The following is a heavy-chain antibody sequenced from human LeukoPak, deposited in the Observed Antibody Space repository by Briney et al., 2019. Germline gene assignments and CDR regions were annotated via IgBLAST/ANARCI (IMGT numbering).Heavy chain of an antibody. CDR1: GFTFSSYA. CDR2: ISYDGSDK. CDR3: ARGSYSSSWKTFDY. D-gene: IGHD6-13*01. V-gene: IGHV3-30*04. Sequence: GGSPRLSCAASGFTFSSYAMHWVRQAPGKGLEWVALISYDGSDKYYADSVKGRFTISRDNSKNTLYVQMNSLRAEDTAVYYCARGSYSSSWKTFDYWGRGTLVTVSS. J-gene: IGHJ4*02.